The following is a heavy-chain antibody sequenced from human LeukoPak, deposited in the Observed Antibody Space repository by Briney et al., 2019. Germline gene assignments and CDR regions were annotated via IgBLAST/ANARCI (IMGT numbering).Heavy chain of an antibody. CDR1: GFTFSSCA. Sequence: GGSLRLSCVASGFTFSSCAMSWVRQAPGKGLEWVSAISGSGTSTHYADSVKGRFTISRDNAKNTLYLQMNSLRAEDTAVYYCVRDMGYYDKVWGQGTLVTVSS. D-gene: IGHD3-22*01. CDR3: VRDMGYYDKV. J-gene: IGHJ4*02. V-gene: IGHV3-23*01. CDR2: ISGSGTST.